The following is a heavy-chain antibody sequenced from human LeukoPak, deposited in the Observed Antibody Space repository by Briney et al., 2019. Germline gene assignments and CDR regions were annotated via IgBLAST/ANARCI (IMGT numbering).Heavy chain of an antibody. Sequence: GGSLRLSCAASGFTFSSYAMSWVRQAPGTGLEWVSAISGSGGSTYYADSVKGRFTISRDNSKNTLYLQMNSLRAEDTAVYYCAKDQIVVVPAARRGDYWGQGTLVTVSS. CDR1: GFTFSSYA. CDR2: ISGSGGST. D-gene: IGHD2-2*01. V-gene: IGHV3-23*01. CDR3: AKDQIVVVPAARRGDY. J-gene: IGHJ4*02.